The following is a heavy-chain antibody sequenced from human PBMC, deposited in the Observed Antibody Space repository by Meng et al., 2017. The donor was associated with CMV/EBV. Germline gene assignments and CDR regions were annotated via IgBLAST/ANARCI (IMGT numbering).Heavy chain of an antibody. Sequence: ASAKVSCKAPRNFFTRHAITWVRQAPGQGLEWMGWISADNQNTNLIQKFQGSITLTTDTSTSTADMELRSLRSDDTAGDYCARGGDYGDFHDPFDYWGQGTLVTVSS. CDR1: RNFFTRHA. CDR3: ARGGDYGDFHDPFDY. D-gene: IGHD4-17*01. J-gene: IGHJ4*02. CDR2: ISADNQNT. V-gene: IGHV1-18*01.